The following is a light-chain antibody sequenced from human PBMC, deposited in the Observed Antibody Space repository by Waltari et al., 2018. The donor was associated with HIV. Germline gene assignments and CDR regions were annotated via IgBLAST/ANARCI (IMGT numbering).Light chain of an antibody. V-gene: IGKV3-20*01. CDR1: QSVSRNF. CDR2: GSS. J-gene: IGKJ4*01. CDR3: QQYGSSPLT. Sequence: EIVLTQSPVTLSLSPGGRVALSCRASQSVSRNFLAWYQQRLGQSPILLIYGSSSRATGVPDRFSGSGSGTDFTLTITRLEPEDFAVYYCQQYGSSPLTFGGGTKVEI.